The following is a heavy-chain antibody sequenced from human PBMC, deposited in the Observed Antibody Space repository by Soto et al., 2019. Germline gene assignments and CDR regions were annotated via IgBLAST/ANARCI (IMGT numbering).Heavy chain of an antibody. D-gene: IGHD6-6*01. J-gene: IGHJ4*02. CDR1: GGSISSYY. CDR2: IYYSGST. Sequence: SETLSLTCTVSGGSISSYYWSWIRQPPGKGLEWIGYIYYSGSTNCNPSLKSRVTISVDTSKNQFSLKLSSVTAADTAVYYCARAPVEQLVPNYFDYWGQGTLVTSPQ. V-gene: IGHV4-59*01. CDR3: ARAPVEQLVPNYFDY.